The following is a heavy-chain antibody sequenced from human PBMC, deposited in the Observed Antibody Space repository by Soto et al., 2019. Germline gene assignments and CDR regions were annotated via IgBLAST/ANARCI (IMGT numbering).Heavy chain of an antibody. J-gene: IGHJ4*02. D-gene: IGHD3-22*01. V-gene: IGHV4-38-2*02. CDR1: GYSISSGYY. CDR2: TYHSGST. CDR3: ARDKYYYDSSGYYYGGDIDY. Sequence: PSETLSLTCAVSGYSISSGYYWGWIRQPPGKGLEWIGSTYHSGSTYYNPSLKSRVTISVDTSKNQFSLKLSSVTAADTAVYYCARDKYYYDSSGYYYGGDIDYWGQGTLVTVSS.